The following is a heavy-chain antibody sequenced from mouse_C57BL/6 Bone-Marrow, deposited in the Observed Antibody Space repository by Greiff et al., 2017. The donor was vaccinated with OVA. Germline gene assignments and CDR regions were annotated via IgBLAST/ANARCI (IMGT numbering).Heavy chain of an antibody. V-gene: IGHV1-81*01. Sequence: VQLVESGAELARPGASVKLSCKASGYTFTSYGISWVKQRTGQGLEWIGEIYPRSGNTYYNEKFKGKATLTADKSSSTAYMELRSLTSEDSAVYFCARRLLRRGDYAMDYWGQGTSVTVSS. J-gene: IGHJ4*01. CDR3: ARRLLRRGDYAMDY. D-gene: IGHD1-1*01. CDR2: IYPRSGNT. CDR1: GYTFTSYG.